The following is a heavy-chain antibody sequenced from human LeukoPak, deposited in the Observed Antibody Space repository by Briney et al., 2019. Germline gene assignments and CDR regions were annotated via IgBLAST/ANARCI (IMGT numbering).Heavy chain of an antibody. CDR3: ARGGTYYYGSGSPPGLDY. V-gene: IGHV3-33*01. Sequence: PGGSLRLSCAASGFTFSTFGMHWVRQAPDQGLEWVAMIWYDGNKKDYADSVKGRFTISRDNSKNTLFLQMNSLRAEDTAVYYCARGGTYYYGSGSPPGLDYWGQGTLVTVSS. CDR2: IWYDGNKK. CDR1: GFTFSTFG. D-gene: IGHD3-10*01. J-gene: IGHJ4*02.